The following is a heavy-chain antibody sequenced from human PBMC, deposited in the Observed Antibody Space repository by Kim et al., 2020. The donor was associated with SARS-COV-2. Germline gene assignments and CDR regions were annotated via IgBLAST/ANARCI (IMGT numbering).Heavy chain of an antibody. J-gene: IGHJ6*02. D-gene: IGHD1-1*01. Sequence: GGSLRLSCAASGFAFSSYAMSWVRQAPGKGLEWVSAISSSGGRTYYADSVKGRFTISRDNSKNTLFLQMNSLRAEDTAVYHCVKEGASAGTYGMDVWGQG. V-gene: IGHV3-23*01. CDR2: ISSSGGRT. CDR3: VKEGASAGTYGMDV. CDR1: GFAFSSYA.